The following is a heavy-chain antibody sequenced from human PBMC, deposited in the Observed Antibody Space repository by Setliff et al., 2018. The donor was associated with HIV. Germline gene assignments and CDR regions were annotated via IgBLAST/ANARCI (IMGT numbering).Heavy chain of an antibody. J-gene: IGHJ5*02. CDR1: GGSISSYY. Sequence: LSLTCTVSGGSISSYYWSWIRQPAGKGPEWIGRIYTSGSTNYNPSLKSRVTMSVDTSKNSVHLQMTSLRAEDTAVYYCASSGSGSYINWFGPWGQGTLVTVSS. D-gene: IGHD3-10*01. CDR2: IYTSGST. CDR3: ASSGSGSYINWFGP. V-gene: IGHV4-4*07.